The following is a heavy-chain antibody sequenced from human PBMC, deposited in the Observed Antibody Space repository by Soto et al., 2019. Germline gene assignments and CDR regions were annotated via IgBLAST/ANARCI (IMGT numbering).Heavy chain of an antibody. CDR1: GGTFSSYA. Sequence: GASVKVSCKASGGTFSSYAISWVRQAPGQGLEWMGGIIPIFGTANYAQKFQGRVTITAGESTSTAYMELSSLRSEDTAVYYCARRKDIVVVPAAPDYYYYYGMDVWGQGTTVTVSS. CDR3: ARRKDIVVVPAAPDYYYYYGMDV. V-gene: IGHV1-69*13. J-gene: IGHJ6*02. D-gene: IGHD2-2*01. CDR2: IIPIFGTA.